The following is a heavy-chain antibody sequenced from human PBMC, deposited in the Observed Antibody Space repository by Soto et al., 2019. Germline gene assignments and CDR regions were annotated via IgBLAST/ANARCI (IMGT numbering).Heavy chain of an antibody. CDR3: AKDHLRPGRAYGMDV. V-gene: IGHV3-30*18. Sequence: QVQLVESGGGVVQPGRSLRLSCAASGFTFSSYGMHWVRQAPGKGLEWVAVISYDGSNKYYADSVKGRFTISRVNSKNTLFLQMNSLRAEDTAVYYWAKDHLRPGRAYGMDVWGQGTTVTVSS. CDR1: GFTFSSYG. CDR2: ISYDGSNK. D-gene: IGHD6-25*01. J-gene: IGHJ6*02.